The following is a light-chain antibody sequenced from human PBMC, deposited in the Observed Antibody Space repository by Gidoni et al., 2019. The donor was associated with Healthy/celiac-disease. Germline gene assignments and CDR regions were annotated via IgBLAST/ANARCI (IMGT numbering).Light chain of an antibody. CDR3: QQYNNWPRMYT. Sequence: EIVMTQSPATLSVSPGERATLSCRASQSVSSNLAWYQQKPGQAPRLLIYGASTRATGIPARFSGSGSGTEFTLTISSLQSVDFAVYYCQQYNNWPRMYTFGQGTKLEIK. CDR1: QSVSSN. V-gene: IGKV3-15*01. CDR2: GAS. J-gene: IGKJ2*01.